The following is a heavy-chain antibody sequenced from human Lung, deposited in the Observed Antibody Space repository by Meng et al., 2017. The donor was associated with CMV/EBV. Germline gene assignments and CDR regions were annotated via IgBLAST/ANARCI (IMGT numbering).Heavy chain of an antibody. V-gene: IGHV1-69*10. CDR3: ARTVDSNYDYYYYGMDD. J-gene: IGHJ6*02. CDR1: GGTFSSYA. Sequence: SVKVSXKASGGTFSSYAISWVRQAPGQGLEWMGGIIPILGIANYAQKFQGRVTITADKSTSTAYMEPSSLRSEDTAVYSWARTVDSNYDYYYYGMDDWGQGXTVTVSS. CDR2: IIPILGIA. D-gene: IGHD4-11*01.